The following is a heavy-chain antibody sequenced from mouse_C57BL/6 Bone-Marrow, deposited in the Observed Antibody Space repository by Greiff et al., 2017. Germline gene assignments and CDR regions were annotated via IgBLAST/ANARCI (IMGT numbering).Heavy chain of an antibody. CDR1: GYTFTSYW. D-gene: IGHD2-5*01. V-gene: IGHV1-55*01. Sequence: QVHVKQPGAELVKPGASVKMSCKASGYTFTSYWITWVKQRPGQGLEWIGDIYPGSGSTNYNEKFKSKATLTVDTSSSTAYMQLSSLTSEDSAVYYCARSHYSNYGYFDVWGTGTTVTVSS. CDR2: IYPGSGST. J-gene: IGHJ1*03. CDR3: ARSHYSNYGYFDV.